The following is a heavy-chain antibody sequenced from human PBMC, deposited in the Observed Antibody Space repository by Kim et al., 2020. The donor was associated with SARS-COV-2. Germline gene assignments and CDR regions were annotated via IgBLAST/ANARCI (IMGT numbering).Heavy chain of an antibody. CDR3: ARVDLLWFGELSDYYGMDV. V-gene: IGHV1-18*04. Sequence: ASVKVSCKASGYTFTSYGISWVRQAPGQGLEWMGWISAYNGNTNYAQKLQGRVTMTTDTSTSTAYMELRSLRSDDTAVYYCARVDLLWFGELSDYYGMDVWGQGTTVTVSS. CDR2: ISAYNGNT. J-gene: IGHJ6*02. CDR1: GYTFTSYG. D-gene: IGHD3-10*01.